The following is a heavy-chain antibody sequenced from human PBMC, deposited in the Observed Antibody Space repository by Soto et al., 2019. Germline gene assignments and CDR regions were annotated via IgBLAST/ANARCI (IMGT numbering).Heavy chain of an antibody. V-gene: IGHV3-15*07. J-gene: IGHJ3*02. CDR1: GFTFSNAW. D-gene: IGHD1-26*01. CDR3: TTAVKGWGELLDAFDI. Sequence: GGSLRLSCAASGFTFSNAWMNWVRQAPGKGLEWVGRIKSKTDGGTTDYAAPVKGRFTISRDDSKNTLYLQMNSLKTEDTAVYYCTTAVKGWGELLDAFDIWGQGTMVTVSS. CDR2: IKSKTDGGTT.